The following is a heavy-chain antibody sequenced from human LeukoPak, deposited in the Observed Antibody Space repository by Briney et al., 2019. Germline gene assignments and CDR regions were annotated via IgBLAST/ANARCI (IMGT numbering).Heavy chain of an antibody. CDR2: ISSSSSYI. CDR3: ARAVASYSSSP. D-gene: IGHD6-13*01. CDR1: GFTFSDYY. V-gene: IGHV3-11*06. Sequence: GGSLRLSCAASGFTFSDYYMSWIRQAPGKGLEWVSYISSSSSYIYYADSVKGRFTISRDNAKNSLYLQMNSLRAEDTAVYYCARAVASYSSSPWGQGTLVTVSS. J-gene: IGHJ5*02.